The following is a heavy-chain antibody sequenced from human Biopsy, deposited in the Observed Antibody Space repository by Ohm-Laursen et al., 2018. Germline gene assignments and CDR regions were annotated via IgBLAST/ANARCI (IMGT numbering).Heavy chain of an antibody. V-gene: IGHV4-59*01. CDR2: IYYSGST. CDR1: GGSIGSFF. CDR3: ARVGAGAPSIDYFDY. D-gene: IGHD1-26*01. J-gene: IGHJ4*02. Sequence: TLSLTCTVSGGSIGSFFWSWIRQPPGKGLEWIGYIYYSGSTNYNPSLRSRVTISVDRSKNQFSLELSSVAAADTAVYYCARVGAGAPSIDYFDYWGQGALVTISS.